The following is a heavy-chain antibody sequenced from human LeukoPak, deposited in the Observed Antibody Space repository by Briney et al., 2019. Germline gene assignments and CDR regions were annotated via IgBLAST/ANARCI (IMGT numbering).Heavy chain of an antibody. D-gene: IGHD2-15*01. Sequence: ASVKVSCKASGYTFTAYYMYWVRQAPGQGLEWMGWINPNSGGTNYGRVTMTRDTSISTAYMELSRLRSDDTAVYYCARFVVVVAATEGYNWFDPWGQGTLVTVSS. CDR3: ARFVVVVAATEGYNWFDP. J-gene: IGHJ5*02. CDR2: INPNSGGT. CDR1: GYTFTAYY. V-gene: IGHV1-2*02.